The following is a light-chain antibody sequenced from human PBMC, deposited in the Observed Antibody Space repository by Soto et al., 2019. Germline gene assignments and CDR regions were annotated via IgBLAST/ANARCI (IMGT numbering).Light chain of an antibody. V-gene: IGKV3-20*01. Sequence: EIVLTQSPGTLSLSPGERATLSCRASQSVSSTYLAWYQHKLGQAPRLLIYGASSKDSGIPDRFSGRGSGTDFTLTISRLETGDFAVYYCQQYGNSPRSFVQGPKVEVK. CDR2: GAS. CDR1: QSVSSTY. CDR3: QQYGNSPRS. J-gene: IGKJ1*01.